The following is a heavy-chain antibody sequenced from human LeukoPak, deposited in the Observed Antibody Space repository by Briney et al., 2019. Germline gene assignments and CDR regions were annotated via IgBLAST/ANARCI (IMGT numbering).Heavy chain of an antibody. Sequence: GGSLRLSCAASGFTFSSYAMHWVRQAPGKGPEYVSAITSNGGNTYYANSVKGRFTISRDNSKNTLYLQMGSLRAEDMAVYYCARVGSWDAFDIWGQGTMVTVSS. CDR2: ITSNGGNT. V-gene: IGHV3-64*01. CDR3: ARVGSWDAFDI. J-gene: IGHJ3*02. D-gene: IGHD1-26*01. CDR1: GFTFSSYA.